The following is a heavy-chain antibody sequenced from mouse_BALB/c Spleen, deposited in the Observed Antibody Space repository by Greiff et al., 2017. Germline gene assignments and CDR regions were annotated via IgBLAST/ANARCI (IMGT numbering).Heavy chain of an antibody. Sequence: QVQLQQSGAELARPGASVKLSCKASGYTFTSYWMQWLKQRPGQGLEWIGAIYPGDGDTRYTQKFKGKATLTADKSSSTAYMQLSSLASEDSAVYYCARLTGTDWGQGTTLTVSS. CDR3: ARLTGTD. D-gene: IGHD4-1*01. CDR1: GYTFTSYW. V-gene: IGHV1-87*01. J-gene: IGHJ2*01. CDR2: IYPGDGDT.